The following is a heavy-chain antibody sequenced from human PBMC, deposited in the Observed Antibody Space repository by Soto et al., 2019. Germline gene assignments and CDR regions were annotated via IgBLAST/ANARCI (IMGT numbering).Heavy chain of an antibody. D-gene: IGHD5-18*01. CDR3: ARESIGYSYGYIAFDI. J-gene: IGHJ3*02. Sequence: PGGSLRLSCAASGFTFSSYDMHWVRQATGKGLEWVSAIGTAGDTYYPGSVKGRFTISRENAKNSLYLQMNSLRAEDTAVYYCARESIGYSYGYIAFDIWGQGTMVTVSS. CDR2: IGTAGDT. V-gene: IGHV3-13*01. CDR1: GFTFSSYD.